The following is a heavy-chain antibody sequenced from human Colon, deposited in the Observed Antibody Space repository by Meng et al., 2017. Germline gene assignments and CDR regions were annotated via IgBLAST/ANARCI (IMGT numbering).Heavy chain of an antibody. CDR2: IYHSGST. V-gene: IGHV4-4*02. CDR1: GASIRSSNW. Sequence: QGQLQWSGPGLVKPSGTRALTCAVSGASIRSSNWWSWVRQPPGRGLEWIGEIYHSGSTNYNPSLKNRLSLTVDKSKNQFPLTLHSVTAADTAVYYCARVIYASGNMAHLDCWGQGTLVTVSS. CDR3: ARVIYASGNMAHLDC. D-gene: IGHD3-10*01. J-gene: IGHJ4*02.